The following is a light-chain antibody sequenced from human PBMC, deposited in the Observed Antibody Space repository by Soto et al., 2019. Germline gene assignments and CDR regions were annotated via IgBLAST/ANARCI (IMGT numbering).Light chain of an antibody. Sequence: DIQMTQYPSSLSASVGDRVTITCRASQAIGNSLACDQQRPGKVPKILIYGASALQSGVPSRFSGSGSGTDFTLTISNLQPEDFATYYCQKYNSAPGTFGQGTKVEIK. J-gene: IGKJ1*01. CDR2: GAS. CDR3: QKYNSAPGT. CDR1: QAIGNS. V-gene: IGKV1-27*01.